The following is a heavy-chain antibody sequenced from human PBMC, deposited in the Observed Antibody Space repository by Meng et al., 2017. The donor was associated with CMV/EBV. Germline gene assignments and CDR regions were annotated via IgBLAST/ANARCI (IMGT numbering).Heavy chain of an antibody. D-gene: IGHD3-22*01. CDR2: IWYDGSNK. V-gene: IGHV3-33*01. Sequence: TFSSYGMHWVRQAPGKGLEWVAVIWYDGSNKYYADSVKGRFTISRDNSKNTLYLQMNSLRAEDTAVYYCARDPYYYDSSGYYYVLDYWGQGTLVTVSS. CDR1: TFSSYG. J-gene: IGHJ4*02. CDR3: ARDPYYYDSSGYYYVLDY.